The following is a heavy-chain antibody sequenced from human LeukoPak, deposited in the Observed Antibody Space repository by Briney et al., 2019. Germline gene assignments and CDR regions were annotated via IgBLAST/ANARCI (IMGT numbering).Heavy chain of an antibody. D-gene: IGHD4-17*01. V-gene: IGHV3-30*02. CDR2: IRYDGSNK. CDR3: ARGEDDYGDYVHDY. J-gene: IGHJ4*02. CDR1: GFTFSSYG. Sequence: PGGSLRLSCAASGFTFSSYGMHWVRQAPGKGLEWVAFIRYDGSNKYYADSVKGRFTISRDNSKNTLYLQMNSLRAEDTAVYYCARGEDDYGDYVHDYWGQGTLVTVSS.